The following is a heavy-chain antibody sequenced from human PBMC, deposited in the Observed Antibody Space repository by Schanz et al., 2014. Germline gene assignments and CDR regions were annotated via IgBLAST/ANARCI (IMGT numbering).Heavy chain of an antibody. J-gene: IGHJ4*02. V-gene: IGHV5-10-1*03. Sequence: EVQLVQSGAEVKKPGESLRISCQASGYSFTPYWISWVRQMPGKGLEWMGRIDPSDSYTNYGPSFRGHITIAADNSITPAYLQWSSLKASDSATYFCARHAQGNYGGNSRPDDYWGQGTLVTVSS. CDR3: ARHAQGNYGGNSRPDDY. CDR1: GYSFTPYW. D-gene: IGHD2-21*02. CDR2: IDPSDSYT.